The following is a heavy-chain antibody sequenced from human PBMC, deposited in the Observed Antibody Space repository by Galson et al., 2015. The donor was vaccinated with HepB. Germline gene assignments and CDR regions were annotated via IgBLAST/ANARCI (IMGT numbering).Heavy chain of an antibody. CDR3: ARDYGDYEGYFDY. J-gene: IGHJ4*02. D-gene: IGHD4-17*01. CDR2: ISSSSSYI. CDR1: GFTFSSYS. Sequence: SLRLSCAASGFTFSSYSMNWVRQAPGKGLEWVSSISSSSSYIYYADSVKGRFTISRDNAKNSLYLQMNSLRAEDTAVYYCARDYGDYEGYFDYWGQGTLVTVSS. V-gene: IGHV3-21*01.